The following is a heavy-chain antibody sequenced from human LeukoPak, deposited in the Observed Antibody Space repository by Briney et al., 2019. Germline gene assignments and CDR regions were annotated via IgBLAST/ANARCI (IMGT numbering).Heavy chain of an antibody. CDR1: GGTFSSYA. J-gene: IGHJ1*01. CDR2: IIPIFGTA. D-gene: IGHD4-17*01. Sequence: ASVKVSCKASGGTFSSYAISWVRQAPGQGLEWMGGIIPIFGTANYAQKFQGRVTITADKSTGTAYMELSSLRSEDTAVYYCARDEDYGDVEYFQHWGQGTLVTVSS. CDR3: ARDEDYGDVEYFQH. V-gene: IGHV1-69*06.